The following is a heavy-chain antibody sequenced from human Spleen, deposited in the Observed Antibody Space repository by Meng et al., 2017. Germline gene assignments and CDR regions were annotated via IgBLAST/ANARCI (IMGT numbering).Heavy chain of an antibody. V-gene: IGHV3-9*01. Sequence: LSLTCTVSGGSISSYYWSWIRQPPGKGLEWVSGISWNSDKIGYADSVKGRFTISRDNAKNSLYLQMNSLTAEDTALYYCAKDKLGIRFWYFDLWGRGTLVTVSS. CDR1: GGSISSYY. CDR2: ISWNSDKI. CDR3: AKDKLGIRFWYFDL. D-gene: IGHD7-27*01. J-gene: IGHJ2*01.